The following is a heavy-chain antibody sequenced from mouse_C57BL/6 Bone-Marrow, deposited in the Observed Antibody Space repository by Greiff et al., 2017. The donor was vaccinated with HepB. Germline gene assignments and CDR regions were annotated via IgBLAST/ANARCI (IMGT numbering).Heavy chain of an antibody. J-gene: IGHJ3*01. CDR1: GYTFTSYW. Sequence: VQLQQPGAELVRPGTSVKLSCKASGYTFTSYWMHWVKQRPGQGLEWIGVIDPSDSYTNYNQKFKGKATLTVDTSSSTAYMQLSSLTSEDSAVYYCARGRLRQFAYWGQGTLVTVSA. D-gene: IGHD3-2*02. CDR2: IDPSDSYT. V-gene: IGHV1-59*01. CDR3: ARGRLRQFAY.